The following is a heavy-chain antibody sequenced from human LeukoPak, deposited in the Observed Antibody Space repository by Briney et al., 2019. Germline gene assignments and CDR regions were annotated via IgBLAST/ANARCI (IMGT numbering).Heavy chain of an antibody. CDR1: GFTFSSYS. D-gene: IGHD3-3*01. CDR3: ARKLSRSGYFGSYGMDV. CDR2: ISSSSSYI. J-gene: IGHJ6*02. V-gene: IGHV3-21*01. Sequence: GGSLRLSCAASGFTFSSYSMNWVRQAPGKGLEWVSSISSSSSYIYYADSVKGRFTISRDNAKNSLYLQMNSLRAEDTAVYYCARKLSRSGYFGSYGMDVWGQGTTVTVSS.